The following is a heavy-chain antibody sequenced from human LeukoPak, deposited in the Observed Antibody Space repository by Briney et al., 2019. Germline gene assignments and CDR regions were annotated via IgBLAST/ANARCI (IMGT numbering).Heavy chain of an antibody. J-gene: IGHJ5*02. Sequence: GASLRLSCAASGFTFSSYGMHWVRQAPGKGLEWVAFIRYDGSNKYYADSVKGRFTISRDNSKNTLYLQMNSLRAEDTAVYYCAKSPHQYCSGGSCYLGWFDPWGQGTLVTVSS. V-gene: IGHV3-30*02. CDR2: IRYDGSNK. CDR1: GFTFSSYG. D-gene: IGHD2-15*01. CDR3: AKSPHQYCSGGSCYLGWFDP.